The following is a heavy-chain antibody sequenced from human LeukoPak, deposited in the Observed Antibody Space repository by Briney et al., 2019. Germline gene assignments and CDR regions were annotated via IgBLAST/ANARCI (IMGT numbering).Heavy chain of an antibody. CDR2: IIPILGIA. J-gene: IGHJ4*02. CDR3: ASEVEGRTAMAEAPHDY. Sequence: WASVKVSCKASGGTFSSYAISWVRQAPGQGLEWMGRIIPILGIANYAQKFQGRVTITADKSTSTAYMELSSLRSEDTAVYYCASEVEGRTAMAEAPHDYWGQGTLVTVSS. D-gene: IGHD5-18*01. V-gene: IGHV1-69*04. CDR1: GGTFSSYA.